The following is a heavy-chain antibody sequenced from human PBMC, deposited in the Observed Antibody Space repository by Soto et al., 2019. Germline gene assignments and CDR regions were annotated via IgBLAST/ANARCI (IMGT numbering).Heavy chain of an antibody. CDR1: GGTFSSYA. J-gene: IGHJ3*02. CDR3: ARGGGEYSSSWYVAFDI. D-gene: IGHD6-13*01. Sequence: QVQLVQSGAEVKKPGSSVKVSCKASGGTFSSYAISWVRQAPGQGLEWMGGIIPIFGTANYAQKFQGRVTITADEYTSTAYMELSSLRSEDTAVYYCARGGGEYSSSWYVAFDIWGQGTMVTVSS. CDR2: IIPIFGTA. V-gene: IGHV1-69*01.